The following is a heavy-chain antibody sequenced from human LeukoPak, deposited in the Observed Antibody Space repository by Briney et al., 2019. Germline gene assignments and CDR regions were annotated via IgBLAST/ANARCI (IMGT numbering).Heavy chain of an antibody. D-gene: IGHD5/OR15-5a*01. CDR1: GYTFTSYG. CDR2: ISAYNGNT. J-gene: IGHJ5*02. CDR3: ARVYGDNWFDP. Sequence: GASVTVSCKASGYTFTSYGISWLRQAPGQGLEWMGWISAYNGNTNYAQKLQGRVTMTTDTSTSTDYMELRSLRSDDTAVYYCARVYGDNWFDPWGQGTLVTVSS. V-gene: IGHV1-18*01.